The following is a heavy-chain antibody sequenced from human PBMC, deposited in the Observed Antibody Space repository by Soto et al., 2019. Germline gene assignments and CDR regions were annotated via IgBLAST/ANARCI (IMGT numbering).Heavy chain of an antibody. J-gene: IGHJ4*02. Sequence: GASVKVSCKASGGTFSSNAISWVRQAPGQGLEWMGGIIPIFGTANYAQKFQGRVTITADESTSTAYMELSSLRSEDTAVYYCARFLFPNSPADPYGYSDYWGQGTLVTVSS. CDR3: ARFLFPNSPADPYGYSDY. V-gene: IGHV1-69*13. CDR1: GGTFSSNA. CDR2: IIPIFGTA. D-gene: IGHD5-18*01.